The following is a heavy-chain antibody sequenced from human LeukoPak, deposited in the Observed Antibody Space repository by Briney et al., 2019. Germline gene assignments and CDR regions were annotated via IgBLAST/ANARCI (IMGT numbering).Heavy chain of an antibody. V-gene: IGHV1-24*01. J-gene: IGHJ4*02. CDR2: FDPEDGET. CDR1: GYTLTELS. CDR3: AGGSYPNDY. D-gene: IGHD1-26*01. Sequence: GASVKVSCKCSGYTLTELSMHLVRQAPGKAIEWMGGFDPEDGETIYAQKFQGRVTMTQETSTDPAYMELSSLRSEDTAVYYCAGGSYPNDYWGQGTLVTVSS.